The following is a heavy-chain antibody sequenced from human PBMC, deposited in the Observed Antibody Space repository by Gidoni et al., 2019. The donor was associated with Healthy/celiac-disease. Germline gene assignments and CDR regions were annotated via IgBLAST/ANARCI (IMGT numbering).Heavy chain of an antibody. J-gene: IGHJ4*02. V-gene: IGHV3-30-3*01. CDR2: ISYDGSNK. Sequence: HVQLVVSGVAVFHPGSSLLLSFAASGFTFSSYDMDGVRQAPGKGLELVAVISYDGSNKYYADSVKGRFTISRDNSKNTLYLQMNSLRAEDTAVYYCARSSFRIKDYWGQGTLVTVSS. D-gene: IGHD2-15*01. CDR1: GFTFSSYD. CDR3: ARSSFRIKDY.